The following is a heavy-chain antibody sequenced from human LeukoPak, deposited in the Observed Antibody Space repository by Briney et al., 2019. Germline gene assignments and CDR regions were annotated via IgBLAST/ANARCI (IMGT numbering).Heavy chain of an antibody. Sequence: SETLSLTCAVSSGSISSSNWWSWVRQPPGKGLEWIGEINHSGNTHYNPSLKSRVTISVDTSKNQFSLKLSSVTAADTAVYYCARVGGEWPTFDYWGQGTLVTVSS. D-gene: IGHD3-16*01. CDR1: SGSISSSNW. CDR3: ARVGGEWPTFDY. J-gene: IGHJ4*02. V-gene: IGHV4-4*02. CDR2: INHSGNT.